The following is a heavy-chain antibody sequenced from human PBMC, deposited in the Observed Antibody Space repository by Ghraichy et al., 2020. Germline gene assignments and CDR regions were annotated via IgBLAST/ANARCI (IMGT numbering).Heavy chain of an antibody. CDR2: VHATERA. V-gene: IGHV4-34*01. CDR3: ARRRRGGQTPPWFDP. J-gene: IGHJ5*02. Sequence: SQTLSLTCEVSGGSFTSYFFSWLRQIPGRGLEWIGDVHATERANYNPSLESRVIMSVATANSQVALRLSSVTGADTGLYYCARRRRGGQTPPWFDPWGPGTAVTVSA. CDR1: GGSFTSYF. D-gene: IGHD4-23*01.